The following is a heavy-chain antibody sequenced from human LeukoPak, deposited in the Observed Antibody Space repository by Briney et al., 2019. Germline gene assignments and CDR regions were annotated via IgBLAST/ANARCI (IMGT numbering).Heavy chain of an antibody. CDR1: GGSFNSYA. J-gene: IGHJ4*02. D-gene: IGHD3-16*01. Sequence: SSVKVSCKASGGSFNSYAIRWVRQAPGQGLEWMGGIIPIFGTANYAQKFQGRVTITTDESTSTAYMELSSLRSEDTAVYYCARESDYDYVWGSSTSWGQGALVTVSS. CDR3: ARESDYDYVWGSSTS. CDR2: IIPIFGTA. V-gene: IGHV1-69*05.